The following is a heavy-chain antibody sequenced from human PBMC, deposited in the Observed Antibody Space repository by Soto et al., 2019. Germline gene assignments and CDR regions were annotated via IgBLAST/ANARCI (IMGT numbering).Heavy chain of an antibody. V-gene: IGHV4-39*07. J-gene: IGHJ5*02. D-gene: IGHD6-19*01. CDR3: ARAGSSGWFDP. Sequence: PSETLSLTCTVSGDSISSSNYYWSWIRQPPGKGLEWIGEINHSGSTNYNPSLKSRVTISVDTSKNQFSLKLSSVTAADTAVYYCARAGSSGWFDPWGQGTLVTVSS. CDR2: INHSGST. CDR1: GDSISSSNYY.